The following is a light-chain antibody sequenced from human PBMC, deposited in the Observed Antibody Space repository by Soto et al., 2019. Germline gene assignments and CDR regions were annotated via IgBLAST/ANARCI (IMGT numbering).Light chain of an antibody. J-gene: IGKJ1*01. CDR1: QGIGTY. V-gene: IGKV1-9*01. CDR2: AAS. CDR3: QQVDSYPPT. Sequence: IQLTQSPSCRSASVRDSVTLTCRASQGIGTYLAWYQQKSGKAPTVLIYAASTLQTGVPSRFSGSGSGTDFTLTISSLQPEDVATYYCQQVDSYPPTFGQGTKVDIK.